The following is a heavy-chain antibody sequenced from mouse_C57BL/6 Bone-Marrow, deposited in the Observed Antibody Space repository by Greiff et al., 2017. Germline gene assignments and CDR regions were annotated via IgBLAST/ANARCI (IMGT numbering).Heavy chain of an antibody. Sequence: EVQVVESGGGLVKPGGSLKLSCAASGFTFSDYGMHWVRQAPEKGLEWVAYISSGSSTIYYADTVKGGFTISRDNAKNTLFLQMTILRSEDTAMYYCAREIYPLYYYAMDYWGQGTSVTVSS. V-gene: IGHV5-17*01. J-gene: IGHJ4*01. CDR2: ISSGSSTI. CDR1: GFTFSDYG. CDR3: AREIYPLYYYAMDY.